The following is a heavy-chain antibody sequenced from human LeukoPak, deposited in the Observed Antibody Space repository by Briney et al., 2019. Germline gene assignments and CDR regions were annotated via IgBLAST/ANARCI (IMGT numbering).Heavy chain of an antibody. V-gene: IGHV4-4*07. CDR3: ARTTLLYSDWSPDAFDI. Sequence: PSETLSLTCTVSGGSISNYYWSWIRQPAGKGLEWIGRIYTSGTTNYDPSLKSRVTMSVDTSKNQFSLKLWSVTAADTAVYYCARTTLLYSDWSPDAFDIWGQGTMVTVSS. J-gene: IGHJ3*02. D-gene: IGHD3-9*01. CDR1: GGSISNYY. CDR2: IYTSGTT.